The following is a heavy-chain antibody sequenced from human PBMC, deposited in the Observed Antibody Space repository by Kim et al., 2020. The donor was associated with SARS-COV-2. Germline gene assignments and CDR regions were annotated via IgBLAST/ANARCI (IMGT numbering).Heavy chain of an antibody. CDR1: GFAFSYYA. V-gene: IGHV3-30-3*01. D-gene: IGHD3-3*01. CDR2: ISNDENIK. J-gene: IGHJ5*01. Sequence: GGSLRLSCEASGFAFSYYAMHWVRQAPGRGLEWVAVISNDENIKYYADSVKGRFTISRDNSQDILYLEMNGLTAEDTAVYYCARQELLERVRVWLDSWGQGTLVTVSS. CDR3: ARQELLERVRVWLDS.